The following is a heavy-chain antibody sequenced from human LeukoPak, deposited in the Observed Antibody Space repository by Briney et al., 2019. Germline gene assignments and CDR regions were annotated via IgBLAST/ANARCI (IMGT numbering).Heavy chain of an antibody. J-gene: IGHJ4*02. CDR2: ISSTGTYI. D-gene: IGHD4-11*01. CDR3: ARDLDYSTGFDY. V-gene: IGHV3-21*01. Sequence: GGSLRLSCATSGFTFSSSTFGSYTMDWVRQAPGKGLEWVSSISSTGTYIYYTDSVKGRFTISRDIANSLLYLQMNSLRADDTAVYYCARDLDYSTGFDYWGQGTLVTVSS. CDR1: GFTFSSSTFGSYT.